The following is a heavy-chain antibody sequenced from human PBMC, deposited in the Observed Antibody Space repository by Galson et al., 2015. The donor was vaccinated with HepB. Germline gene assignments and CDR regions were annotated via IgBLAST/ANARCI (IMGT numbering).Heavy chain of an antibody. J-gene: IGHJ4*02. CDR1: GSSFGSHG. V-gene: IGHV3-33*01. Sequence: SLRLSCAASGSSFGSHGMHWVRQAPGKGLEWVALIWFDGSKDSYADSVKGRFTISRDNSNNMLYLQMNNLRVEDTAVYYCARYYGDYRAFDYWGQGTLVSVSS. CDR2: IWFDGSKD. CDR3: ARYYGDYRAFDY. D-gene: IGHD4-17*01.